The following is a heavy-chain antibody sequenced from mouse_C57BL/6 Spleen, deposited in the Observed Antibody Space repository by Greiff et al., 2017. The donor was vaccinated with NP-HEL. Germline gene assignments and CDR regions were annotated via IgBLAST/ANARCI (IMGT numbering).Heavy chain of an antibody. CDR3: ANSDVWYFDV. Sequence: VQLQQSGPELVKPGASVKISCKASGYAFSSSWMNWVKQRPGKGLEWIGRIYPGDGDTNYNGKVKGKAKLTADKASSTAYMQLSSLTSEDSSVYFCANSDVWYFDVWGKGTTVTVSS. J-gene: IGHJ1*03. V-gene: IGHV1-82*01. CDR1: GYAFSSSW. CDR2: IYPGDGDT.